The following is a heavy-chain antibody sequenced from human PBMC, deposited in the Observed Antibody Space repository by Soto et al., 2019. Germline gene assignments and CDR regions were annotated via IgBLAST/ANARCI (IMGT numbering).Heavy chain of an antibody. CDR2: ISYEGSHT. Sequence: QVQLVESGGGVVQPGRSLRLSCAASGFIFSSYGMHWVRQAPGKGLEWVAVISYEGSHTYYADSVKGRFTITRDNSKNTLDLQRNSLRPEDTAAYYGAKEVHCGGGSCSWSEGFDYWGQGTLLTVSS. J-gene: IGHJ4*02. D-gene: IGHD2-15*01. V-gene: IGHV3-30*18. CDR1: GFIFSSYG. CDR3: AKEVHCGGGSCSWSEGFDY.